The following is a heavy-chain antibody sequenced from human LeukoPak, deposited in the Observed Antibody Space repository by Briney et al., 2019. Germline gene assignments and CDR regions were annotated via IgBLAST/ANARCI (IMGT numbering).Heavy chain of an antibody. V-gene: IGHV4-59*01. D-gene: IGHD3-10*01. Sequence: SETLSLTCTVSGGSISSYYCSWIRHPPGKGLGWIAYLFYSGSTDYNPSLESRVTISVDTSKNQFSLKLRSVCAADTAVYYCATVAVIRGVTYFDYGAQGTLVTVS. CDR2: LFYSGST. CDR3: ATVAVIRGVTYFDY. CDR1: GGSISSYY. J-gene: IGHJ4*02.